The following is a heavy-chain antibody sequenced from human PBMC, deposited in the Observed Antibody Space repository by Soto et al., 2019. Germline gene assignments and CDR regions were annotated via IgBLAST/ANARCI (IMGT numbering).Heavy chain of an antibody. CDR1: GFTFSSYS. J-gene: IGHJ4*02. CDR2: ISSSSSTI. Sequence: GGSLRLSCAASGFTFSSYSMNWVRQAPGKGLEWVSYISSSSSTIYYADSVKGRFTISRDNAKNSLYLQMNSLRDEDTAVYYCARAYLLGKESVAGTPVEFDYWGQGTLVTVSS. V-gene: IGHV3-48*02. CDR3: ARAYLLGKESVAGTPVEFDY. D-gene: IGHD6-19*01.